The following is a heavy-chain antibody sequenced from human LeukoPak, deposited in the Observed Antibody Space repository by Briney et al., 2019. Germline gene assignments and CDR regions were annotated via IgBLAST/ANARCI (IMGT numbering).Heavy chain of an antibody. V-gene: IGHV4-34*01. CDR2: INHSGST. Sequence: PSETLSLTCAVYSGSFSGYYWSWIRQPPGKGLEWIGEINHSGSTNYNPSLKSRVTISVDTSKNQFSLKLTSVAAADTAVYYCARLKGSGSYSFDYWGQGTLVTVSS. J-gene: IGHJ4*02. CDR1: SGSFSGYY. CDR3: ARLKGSGSYSFDY. D-gene: IGHD3-10*01.